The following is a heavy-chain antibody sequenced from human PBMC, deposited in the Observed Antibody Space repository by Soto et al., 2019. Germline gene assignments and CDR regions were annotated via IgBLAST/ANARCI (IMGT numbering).Heavy chain of an antibody. CDR2: ISSSGSTI. V-gene: IGHV3-11*01. D-gene: IGHD2-8*01. J-gene: IGHJ4*02. CDR1: GFTFSDYY. Sequence: QVQLVESGGGLVKPGGSLRLSCAASGFTFSDYYMSWIRQAPGKGLEWVSYISSSGSTIYYADSVKGRFNISRDNAKNSLYMQMNSLRAEDTAVYYCARAKKLIVLMVYAVSFDYWGQGTLVTVSS. CDR3: ARAKKLIVLMVYAVSFDY.